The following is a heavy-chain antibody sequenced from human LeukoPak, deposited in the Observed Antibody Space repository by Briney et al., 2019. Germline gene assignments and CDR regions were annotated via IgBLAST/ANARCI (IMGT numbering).Heavy chain of an antibody. J-gene: IGHJ5*02. Sequence: GGSLRLSCAASGFTFSSYWMTWVRQAPGKGLEWVANIKQDGSEMYYVDSVKGRFIISRDNAKNSLFLQMNSLRAEDTAVYYCAKDLGWFDPWGQGTLVTVSS. CDR2: IKQDGSEM. V-gene: IGHV3-7*01. CDR3: AKDLGWFDP. CDR1: GFTFSSYW.